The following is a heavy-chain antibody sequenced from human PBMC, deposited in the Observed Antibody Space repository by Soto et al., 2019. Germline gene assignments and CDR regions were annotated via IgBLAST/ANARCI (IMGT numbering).Heavy chain of an antibody. J-gene: IGHJ4*02. CDR3: ARGVSTTWYEPTDY. D-gene: IGHD6-13*01. V-gene: IGHV1-18*04. Sequence: QVQLVQSGAEVKKPGASVKVSCKASGYTFNSHGISWVRQAPGHGLEWMGWISAYNGNTNYAQRLKGRVIMTTDTSTSTAYMDLRSLTSDDTAVYYWARGVSTTWYEPTDYWGQGTLVTVSS. CDR2: ISAYNGNT. CDR1: GYTFNSHG.